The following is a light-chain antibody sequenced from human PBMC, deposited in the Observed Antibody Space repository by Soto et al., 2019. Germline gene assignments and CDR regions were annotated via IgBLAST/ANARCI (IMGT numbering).Light chain of an antibody. Sequence: DIQMTQSPSTLSAYVGDRVTITCRASQSITNRLAWYQQKPGEAPKVLIYDASNLESGVPSRFSGRGFGTEFILTISGLQPDYFAIYWCQHYGCMWTFAQGTRVEMK. CDR3: QHYGCMWT. J-gene: IGKJ1*01. V-gene: IGKV1-5*01. CDR1: QSITNR. CDR2: DAS.